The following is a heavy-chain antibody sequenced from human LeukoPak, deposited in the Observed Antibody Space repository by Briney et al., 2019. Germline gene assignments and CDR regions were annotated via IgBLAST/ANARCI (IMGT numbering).Heavy chain of an antibody. CDR1: GFTFSSYG. Sequence: PGGSLRLSCAASGFTFSSYGMHWVRQAPGKGLEWVAVISYDGSNKYYADSVKGRFTISRDNSKNTLYLQMNSLRAEDTAVYYCARDRGYCSSTSCLVGWFDPWGQGTLVTVSS. CDR3: ARDRGYCSSTSCLVGWFDP. J-gene: IGHJ5*02. D-gene: IGHD2-2*01. V-gene: IGHV3-30*03. CDR2: ISYDGSNK.